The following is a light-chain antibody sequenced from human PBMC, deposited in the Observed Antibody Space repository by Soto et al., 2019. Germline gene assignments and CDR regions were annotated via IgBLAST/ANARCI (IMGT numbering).Light chain of an antibody. CDR2: ATS. CDR1: RSIDKN. J-gene: IGKJ1*01. Sequence: DIQMTQSLSSLSASIGDRVTITCRASRSIDKNLNWYQQKPGKAPNLLIYATSALRNGVPSRFSGSGSGTDFTLTVNSLQPEDFAVYFCQQSYSSPWTFGLGTKVEI. CDR3: QQSYSSPWT. V-gene: IGKV1-39*01.